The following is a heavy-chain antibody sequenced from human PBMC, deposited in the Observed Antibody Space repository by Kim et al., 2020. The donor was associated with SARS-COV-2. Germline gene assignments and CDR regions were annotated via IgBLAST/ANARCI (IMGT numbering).Heavy chain of an antibody. CDR2: IYYSRST. V-gene: IGHV4-59*01. D-gene: IGHD3-3*01. Sequence: SETLSLTCTVSGGSISSYYWSWIRQPPGKGLEWIGYIYYSRSTNYNPSLKSRVTISVDTSKNQFSLKLSSVTAADTAVYYCARGYYDFWSGHCGEFDYWGQGTLVTVSS. CDR3: ARGYYDFWSGHCGEFDY. J-gene: IGHJ4*02. CDR1: GGSISSYY.